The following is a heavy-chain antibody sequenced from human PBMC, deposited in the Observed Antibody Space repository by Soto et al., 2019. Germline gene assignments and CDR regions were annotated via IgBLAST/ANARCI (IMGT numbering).Heavy chain of an antibody. Sequence: SETLSLTCTVSGGSISSYYWSWIRQPPGKGLEWIGYIYYSGSTNNNPSLKSRVTISVDTSKNQLSLKLSSVTAADTAVYYCARVGYRYGLYYFDYWGQGTQVTVSS. D-gene: IGHD5-18*01. V-gene: IGHV4-59*01. J-gene: IGHJ4*02. CDR2: IYYSGST. CDR1: GGSISSYY. CDR3: ARVGYRYGLYYFDY.